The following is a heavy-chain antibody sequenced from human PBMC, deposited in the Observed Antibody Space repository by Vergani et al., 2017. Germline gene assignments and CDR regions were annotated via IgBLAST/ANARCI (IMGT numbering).Heavy chain of an antibody. J-gene: IGHJ6*03. Sequence: QVQLVQSGAEVKKPGASVKVSCKASGYTFTSYGISWVRQAPGQGLEWMGWISAYNGNTNYAQKLQGRVTMTTDTSTSTAYMELRSPRSDDTAVYYCARVPTGAPRITILGVVQASYYYMNVWGKGTTVTVYS. V-gene: IGHV1-18*01. D-gene: IGHD3-3*01. CDR3: ARVPTGAPRITILGVVQASYYYMNV. CDR1: GYTFTSYG. CDR2: ISAYNGNT.